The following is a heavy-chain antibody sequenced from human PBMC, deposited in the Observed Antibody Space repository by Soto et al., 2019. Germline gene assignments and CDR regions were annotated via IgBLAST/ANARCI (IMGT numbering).Heavy chain of an antibody. CDR3: AKGPTVGASISDY. Sequence: GGSLRLSCAASGFTFSSYGMHWVRQAPGKGLEWVAVISYDGSNKYYADSVKGRFTISRDNSKNTLYLQMNSLRAEDTAVYYCAKGPTVGASISDYWGQGTLVTVSS. CDR1: GFTFSSYG. V-gene: IGHV3-30*18. D-gene: IGHD1-26*01. CDR2: ISYDGSNK. J-gene: IGHJ4*02.